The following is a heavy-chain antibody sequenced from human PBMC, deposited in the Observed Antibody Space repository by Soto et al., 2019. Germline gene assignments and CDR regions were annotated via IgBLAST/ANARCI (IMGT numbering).Heavy chain of an antibody. CDR3: NTDRGIWEIVIFGS. CDR1: GFTFSNGW. Sequence: LRLSCSASGFTFSNGWMSWVRQAPGKGVEWIGRIKSKNHGGTTDYAASVKGRFTISRDDSRNTLYLQMSSLKIEDTAVYYCNTDRGIWEIVIFGSWGQGTLVTVSS. CDR2: IKSKNHGGTT. D-gene: IGHD2-15*01. J-gene: IGHJ4*02. V-gene: IGHV3-15*01.